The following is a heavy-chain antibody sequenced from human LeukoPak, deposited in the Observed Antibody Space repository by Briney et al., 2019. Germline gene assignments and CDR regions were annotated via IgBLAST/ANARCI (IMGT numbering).Heavy chain of an antibody. CDR3: ASDLPYCSGGSCYLNWFDP. V-gene: IGHV4-39*07. CDR2: IYYSGST. J-gene: IGHJ5*02. CDR1: GGSISSSSYY. Sequence: SETLSLTCTVSGGSISSSSYYWGWIRQPPGKGLEWIGSIYYSGSTYYNPSLKSRVTISVDTTKNQFSLKLSSVTAADTAVYYCASDLPYCSGGSCYLNWFDPWGQGTLVTLSS. D-gene: IGHD2-15*01.